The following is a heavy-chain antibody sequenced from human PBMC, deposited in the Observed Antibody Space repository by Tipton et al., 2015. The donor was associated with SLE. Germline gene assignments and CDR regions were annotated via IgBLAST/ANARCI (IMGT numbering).Heavy chain of an antibody. J-gene: IGHJ3*02. CDR3: ARVWLNNAFDI. V-gene: IGHV4-4*07. CDR1: GGSISNHH. CDR2: IYTSGAT. Sequence: TLSLTCTVSGGSISNHHWSWIRQPAGKGLEWIGRIYTSGATDDNPSLKSRVTMSVDMSKNQIFLKMTSVTAADSAVYFCARVWLNNAFDIWGQGTRVTVSS. D-gene: IGHD2/OR15-2a*01.